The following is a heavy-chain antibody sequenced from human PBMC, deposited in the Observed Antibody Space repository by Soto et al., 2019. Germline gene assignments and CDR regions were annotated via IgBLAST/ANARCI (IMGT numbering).Heavy chain of an antibody. CDR2: ISYDGSNK. CDR1: GFTFSSYA. D-gene: IGHD3-10*01. J-gene: IGHJ5*02. Sequence: QVQLVESGGGVVQPGRSLRLSCPASGFTFSSYAMHWVRQAPGKGLEGVAVISYDGSNKNYADSVKGRFTISRDNSKNTLYLQMNSLRAEDTAVYYCAEGIRFDPWGQGTLVTVSS. CDR3: AEGIRFDP. V-gene: IGHV3-30-3*01.